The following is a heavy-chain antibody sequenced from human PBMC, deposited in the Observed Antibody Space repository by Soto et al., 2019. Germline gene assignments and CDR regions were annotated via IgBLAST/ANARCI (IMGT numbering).Heavy chain of an antibody. CDR2: IRSKAYGGTT. D-gene: IGHD3-3*01. Sequence: EVQLVGSGGGLVKPGRSLRLSCTASGFTFGDYAMSWFRQAPGKGLEWVGFIRSKAYGGTTEYAASVKGRFTISRDDSKSIAYLQMNSLKTEDTAVYYCTRGARVLRFLEWLFKDNAFDIWGQGTMVTVSS. J-gene: IGHJ3*02. V-gene: IGHV3-49*05. CDR1: GFTFGDYA. CDR3: TRGARVLRFLEWLFKDNAFDI.